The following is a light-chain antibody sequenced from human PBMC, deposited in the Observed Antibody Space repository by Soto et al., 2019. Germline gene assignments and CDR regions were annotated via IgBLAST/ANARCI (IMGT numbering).Light chain of an antibody. V-gene: IGKV3-15*01. CDR2: GAS. J-gene: IGKJ3*01. CDR3: QQYNSWPFT. Sequence: ERVMTQSPATLSVSPGERATLSCRASQSISSNLAWYQQKPGQAPRLLIYGASTRATDIPARFSGSGSGTEFTLTISSLQSEDFAVYYGQQYNSWPFTFGPGTKVDIK. CDR1: QSISSN.